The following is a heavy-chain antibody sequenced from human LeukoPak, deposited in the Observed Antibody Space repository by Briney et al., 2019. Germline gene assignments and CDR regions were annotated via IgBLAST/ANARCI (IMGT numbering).Heavy chain of an antibody. CDR3: ARTNDDSSGYYSP. V-gene: IGHV3-53*01. CDR1: GFTVSSNY. CDR2: IYSGGST. Sequence: GGPLRLSCAASGFTVSSNYMSWVRQAPGKGLEWVSVIYSGGSTYYADSVKGRFTISRDNSKNTLYLQMNSLRAEDTAVYYCARTNDDSSGYYSPWGQGTMVTVSS. J-gene: IGHJ3*01. D-gene: IGHD3-22*01.